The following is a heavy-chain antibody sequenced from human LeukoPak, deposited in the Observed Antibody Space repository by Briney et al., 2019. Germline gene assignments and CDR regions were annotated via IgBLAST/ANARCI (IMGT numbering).Heavy chain of an antibody. Sequence: GGSLRLSCAASGFTFSSYAMSWVRQAPGKGLDWVSAIIGIGGSTYHEDSVKGRFPISRDNSKTTLYLQMNSLRAEDTAVYYCAKDYYDSSGYYYEIEAPYYYGMDVWGQGTTVTVSS. CDR1: GFTFSSYA. CDR3: AKDYYDSSGYYYEIEAPYYYGMDV. V-gene: IGHV3-23*01. CDR2: IIGIGGST. J-gene: IGHJ6*02. D-gene: IGHD3-22*01.